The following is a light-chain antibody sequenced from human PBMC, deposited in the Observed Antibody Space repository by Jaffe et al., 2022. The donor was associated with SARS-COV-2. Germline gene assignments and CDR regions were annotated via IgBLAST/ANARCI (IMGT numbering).Light chain of an antibody. Sequence: DIQMTQSPSALSASVGDRVTITCRASQGISHWLAWFQQKPGKAPKLLIQQASILERGVPSRFSGSGSGAEFSLIISSLQPDDFATYYCQQYFDNLPTFGGGTKVEI. J-gene: IGKJ4*01. V-gene: IGKV1-5*03. CDR1: QGISHW. CDR2: QAS. CDR3: QQYFDNLPT.